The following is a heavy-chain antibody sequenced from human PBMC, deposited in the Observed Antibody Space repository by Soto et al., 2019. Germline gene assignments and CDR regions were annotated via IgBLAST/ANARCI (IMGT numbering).Heavy chain of an antibody. CDR1: GGSISSGGYY. J-gene: IGHJ6*02. CDR2: IYYSGST. CDR3: ARGGRRSPGMDV. V-gene: IGHV4-31*03. Sequence: QVQLQESGPGLVKPSQTLSLTCTVSGGSISSGGYYWSWIRQHPGKGLEWIGYIYYSGSTYYNPSLQSRVTISVDTTKNQFSLKLSSVTAADTAVYYCARGGRRSPGMDVWGQGTTVTVSS.